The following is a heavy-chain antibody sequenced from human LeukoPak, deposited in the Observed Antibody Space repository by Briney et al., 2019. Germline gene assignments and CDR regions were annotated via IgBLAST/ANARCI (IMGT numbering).Heavy chain of an antibody. V-gene: IGHV4-59*01. CDR1: GGSISSYY. Sequence: SETLSLTCTVSGGSISSYYWSWIRQPPGKGLEWIGYVYYSGSTNYNPSLKSRVTISLDTSKNQFSLRLSSVTAADTAVYYCARPYSSGWRGGFDYWGQGALVTVSS. D-gene: IGHD6-19*01. CDR2: VYYSGST. J-gene: IGHJ4*02. CDR3: ARPYSSGWRGGFDY.